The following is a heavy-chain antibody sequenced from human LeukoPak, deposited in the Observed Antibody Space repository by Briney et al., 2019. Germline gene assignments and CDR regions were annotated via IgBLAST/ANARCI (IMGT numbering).Heavy chain of an antibody. J-gene: IGHJ4*02. D-gene: IGHD2/OR15-2a*01. Sequence: GSLRLSCAAPRFTFSSYTVSWVRQAPGKGLEWVSTISGSGDNTYYADSVKGRFTISRDNSKNTLYLQMNSLRAEDTAVYYCAKDRDPGWTFYYFDYWGQGTLVTVSS. CDR3: AKDRDPGWTFYYFDY. CDR2: ISGSGDNT. V-gene: IGHV3-23*01. CDR1: RFTFSSYT.